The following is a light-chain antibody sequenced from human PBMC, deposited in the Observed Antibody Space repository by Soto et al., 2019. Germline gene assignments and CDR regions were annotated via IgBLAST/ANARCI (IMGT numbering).Light chain of an antibody. CDR2: GAS. CDR3: QQYTSSPLT. V-gene: IGKV3-20*01. CDR1: QNLKFNS. J-gene: IGKJ4*01. Sequence: EIVLTQSPGTLSLSPGERATLSCRASQNLKFNSLAWYQQKPDQAPRLLIHGASNRATDIPDRFSGSGSGTDFTLTINRLEPEDYAVYFCQQYTSSPLTFGGGTKVDIK.